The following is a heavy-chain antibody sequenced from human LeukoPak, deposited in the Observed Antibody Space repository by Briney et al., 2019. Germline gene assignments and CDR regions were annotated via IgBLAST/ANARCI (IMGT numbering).Heavy chain of an antibody. D-gene: IGHD6-19*01. Sequence: SETLSLTCSVSDGSISSNYYWAWIRQPPGKGLEWIGSIYYGGSTHYDPSLMGRPTVSMDTSRNQFSLRLTSVTAADTAVYYCSRRGLTVPATWGRGTTVTVS. CDR3: SRRGLTVPAT. CDR1: DGSISSNYY. CDR2: IYYGGST. J-gene: IGHJ6*02. V-gene: IGHV4-39*01.